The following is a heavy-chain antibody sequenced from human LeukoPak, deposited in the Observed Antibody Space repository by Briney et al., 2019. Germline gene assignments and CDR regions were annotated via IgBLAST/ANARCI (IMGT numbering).Heavy chain of an antibody. J-gene: IGHJ4*02. CDR2: INHDGSEK. CDR3: GRRGSLSDY. V-gene: IGHV3-7*01. CDR1: GFSFSGYW. Sequence: GGSLRLSCAASGFSFSGYWMSWVRQAPGKGLEWVANINHDGSEKHYVDSVKGRFTISRDDAKNSLSLQMTSLRDVDTALYYCGRRGSLSDYWGQGSLVSVSS. D-gene: IGHD3-10*01.